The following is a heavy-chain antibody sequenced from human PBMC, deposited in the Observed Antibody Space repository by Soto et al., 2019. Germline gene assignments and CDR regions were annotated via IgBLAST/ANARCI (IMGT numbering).Heavy chain of an antibody. CDR2: ISKDGSVK. V-gene: IGHV3-30*03. Sequence: QVQLVESGGGVVQPGRPLRLSCAASGFTFSSYGMHWVRQAPGKGLEWVAVISKDGSVKYYADSVKGRFTISRDNSQNTLYLQMNSLGAEDTAVYYCTGEVASGYWGQGTLVTVSS. J-gene: IGHJ4*02. D-gene: IGHD2-8*02. CDR1: GFTFSSYG. CDR3: TGEVASGY.